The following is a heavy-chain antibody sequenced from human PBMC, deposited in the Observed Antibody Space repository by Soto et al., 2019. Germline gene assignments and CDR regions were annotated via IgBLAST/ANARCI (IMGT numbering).Heavy chain of an antibody. D-gene: IGHD5-18*01. V-gene: IGHV1-3*01. CDR1: GYTFTSYA. Sequence: ASVKVSCKASGYTFTSYAMHWVRQAPGQRLEWMGWINAGNGNTKYSQKFQGRVTITRDTSASTAYMELSSLRSEDTAVYYCAREGSMVTTNGGPLVRGGFDYWGQGTLVTVSS. CDR2: INAGNGNT. J-gene: IGHJ4*02. CDR3: AREGSMVTTNGGPLVRGGFDY.